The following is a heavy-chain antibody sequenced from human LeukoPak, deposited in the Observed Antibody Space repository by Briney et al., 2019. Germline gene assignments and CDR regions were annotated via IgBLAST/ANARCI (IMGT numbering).Heavy chain of an antibody. Sequence: SETLSLTCTVSGGSISSGGYYWSWIRQHPGKGLEWIGYIYYSGSTYYNPSLKSRVTISVDTSKNQFSLKLSSVTVADTAVYYCARETYYDSSGSPNFDYWGQGTLVTVSS. CDR3: ARETYYDSSGSPNFDY. J-gene: IGHJ4*02. CDR1: GGSISSGGYY. V-gene: IGHV4-31*03. CDR2: IYYSGST. D-gene: IGHD3-22*01.